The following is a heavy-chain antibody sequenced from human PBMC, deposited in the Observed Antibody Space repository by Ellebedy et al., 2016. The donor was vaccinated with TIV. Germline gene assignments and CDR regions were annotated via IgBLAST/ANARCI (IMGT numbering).Heavy chain of an antibody. CDR1: GFTFDDCA. D-gene: IGHD5-18*01. V-gene: IGHV3-9*01. CDR3: AKGRDVETIMGQFDF. Sequence: SLKISXTASGFTFDDCAMHWVRQAPGKGLEWVSVISWDSGSIGYADSVKARFTISRDNAKNSLYLQMNSLRAEDTALYYCAKGRDVETIMGQFDFWGQGTLVTVSS. J-gene: IGHJ4*02. CDR2: ISWDSGSI.